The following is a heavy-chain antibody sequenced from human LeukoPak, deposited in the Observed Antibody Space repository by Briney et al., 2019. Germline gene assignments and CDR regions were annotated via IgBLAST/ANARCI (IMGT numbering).Heavy chain of an antibody. J-gene: IGHJ5*02. D-gene: IGHD3-22*01. CDR2: INPNSGGT. Sequence: ASVKVSCKASGYTFTGYYMHWVRQAPGQGLEWMGWINPNSGGTNYAQKFQGRVTMTRDTSISTAYMELSRLRSDDTAVYYCARDLIQGPPDSSGYYYASWGQGTLVTVSS. CDR1: GYTFTGYY. V-gene: IGHV1-2*02. CDR3: ARDLIQGPPDSSGYYYAS.